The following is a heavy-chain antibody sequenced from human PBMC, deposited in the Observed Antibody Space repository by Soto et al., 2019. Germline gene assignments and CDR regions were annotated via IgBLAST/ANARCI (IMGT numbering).Heavy chain of an antibody. D-gene: IGHD3-9*01. CDR1: GFTFSSYA. V-gene: IGHV3-23*01. CDR2: ISGSGGST. CDR3: AKDLNGYYDILTGYYKYYYGMDV. J-gene: IGHJ6*02. Sequence: GGSLRLSCAASGFTFSSYAMSWVRQAPGKGLEWVSAISGSGGSTYYADSVKGRFTISRDNSKNTLYLQMNSLRAEDTAVYYCAKDLNGYYDILTGYYKYYYGMDVWGQGTTVTVSS.